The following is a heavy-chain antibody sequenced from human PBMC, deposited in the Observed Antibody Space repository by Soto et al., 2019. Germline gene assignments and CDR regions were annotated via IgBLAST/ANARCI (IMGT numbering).Heavy chain of an antibody. Sequence: TSETLSLTCTVSGGSISSYYWSWIRQSPGRGLEWIGYVYYSGSTNYNPSLKSRVTISVDTPKNQFSLKLSSVTAADTAVYYCAKNWNWGSLVHWGQGTLVTVSS. CDR2: VYYSGST. D-gene: IGHD7-27*01. CDR1: GGSISSYY. V-gene: IGHV4-59*08. CDR3: AKNWNWGSLVH. J-gene: IGHJ4*02.